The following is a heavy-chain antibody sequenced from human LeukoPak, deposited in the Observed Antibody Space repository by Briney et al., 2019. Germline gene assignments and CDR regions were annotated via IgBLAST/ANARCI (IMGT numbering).Heavy chain of an antibody. CDR1: GGSISSYY. D-gene: IGHD3-10*01. CDR2: IYYSGST. V-gene: IGHV4-59*01. Sequence: SETLSLTCTVSGGSISSYYWSWIRQLPGKGLEWIGYIYYSGSTNYNPSLKSRVTISVDTSKNQFSLKLSSVTAADTAVYYCARVEYYYGSGSYYNYWFDPWGQGTLVTVSS. J-gene: IGHJ5*02. CDR3: ARVEYYYGSGSYYNYWFDP.